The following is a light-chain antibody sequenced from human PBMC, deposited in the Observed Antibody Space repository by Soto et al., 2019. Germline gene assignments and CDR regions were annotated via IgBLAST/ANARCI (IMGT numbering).Light chain of an antibody. Sequence: EFVLTQSPGTLSLSPGERATLSCRASQSVSNNYLAWYQQKPGQAPRLLIYDVSTRATGVPARFSGTGSETDFTLTISGLQSDDSAVYFCQQYNNWPFSFGQGTRLEI. CDR2: DVS. CDR1: QSVSNN. J-gene: IGKJ5*01. CDR3: QQYNNWPFS. V-gene: IGKV3-15*01.